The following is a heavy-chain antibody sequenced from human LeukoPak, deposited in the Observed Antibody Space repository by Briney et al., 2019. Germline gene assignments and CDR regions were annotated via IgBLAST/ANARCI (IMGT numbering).Heavy chain of an antibody. D-gene: IGHD2-2*01. CDR1: GFNFDDNA. J-gene: IGHJ6*02. CDR2: ISWNSGSI. CDR3: AKGYCSSTSCYYYYGMDV. V-gene: IGHV3-9*01. Sequence: GRSLRLSCAASGFNFDDNAMHWVRQAPGKGLEWVSGISWNSGSIGYADSVKGRFTISRDNAKNSLYLQMNSLRAEDTALYYCAKGYCSSTSCYYYYGMDVWGQGTTVTVSS.